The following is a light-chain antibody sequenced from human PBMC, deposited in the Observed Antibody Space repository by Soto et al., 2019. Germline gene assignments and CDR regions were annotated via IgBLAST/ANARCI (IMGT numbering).Light chain of an antibody. CDR3: CSYAGSYPLYV. Sequence: QSVLTQPASVSGSPGQSITISCTGTSNDVGGYNYVSWYQQHPGKAPKLMIYDVSKRPSGVPDRFSGSKSGNTASLTISGLQAEDEADYYCCSYAGSYPLYVFGTGTKVTVL. CDR1: SNDVGGYNY. V-gene: IGLV2-11*01. CDR2: DVS. J-gene: IGLJ1*01.